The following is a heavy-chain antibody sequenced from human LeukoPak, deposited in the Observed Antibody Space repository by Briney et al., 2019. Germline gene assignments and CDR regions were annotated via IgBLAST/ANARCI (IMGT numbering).Heavy chain of an antibody. CDR3: ARDPDDFDYGMDV. CDR1: GFTFSIYS. Sequence: GGSLRLSCAASGFTFSIYSMNWVRQAPGKGLEWVSSISSSSSYIYYADSVKGRFTISRDNAKNSLYLQMNSLRAEDTAVYYCARDPDDFDYGMDVWGQGTTVTVSS. D-gene: IGHD3-3*01. J-gene: IGHJ6*02. CDR2: ISSSSSYI. V-gene: IGHV3-21*01.